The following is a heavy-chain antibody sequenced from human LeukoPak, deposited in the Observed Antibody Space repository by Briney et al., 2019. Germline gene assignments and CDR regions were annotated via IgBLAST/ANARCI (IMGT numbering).Heavy chain of an antibody. CDR2: IKEDGSEK. CDR3: GSMWLPK. J-gene: IGHJ4*02. V-gene: IGHV3-7*03. CDR1: GFTFNTFW. Sequence: GGSLRLSCVASGFTFNTFWMSWVRQAPGKGLEWVANIKEDGSEKYFVDSVKGRFTISRDNAKNSLYLQMTSLRVEETAVYYWGSMWLPKGGRGPLVTVPP. D-gene: IGHD2-21*01.